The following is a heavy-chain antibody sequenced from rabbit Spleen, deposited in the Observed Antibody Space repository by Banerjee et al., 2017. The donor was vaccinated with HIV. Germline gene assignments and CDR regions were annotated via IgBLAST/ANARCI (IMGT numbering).Heavy chain of an antibody. D-gene: IGHD8-1*01. CDR2: IDTNDGDT. Sequence: QALEESGGDLVKPGASLTLTCTASGFSFSSSYYMCWVRQAPGKGLEWIACIDTNDGDTNYANWPKGRFTISKTSSTTVTLQMTSLTAADTATYFCARDTGTSFSTYGMDLWGPGTLVTV. CDR1: GFSFSSSYY. J-gene: IGHJ6*01. V-gene: IGHV1S40*01. CDR3: ARDTGTSFSTYGMDL.